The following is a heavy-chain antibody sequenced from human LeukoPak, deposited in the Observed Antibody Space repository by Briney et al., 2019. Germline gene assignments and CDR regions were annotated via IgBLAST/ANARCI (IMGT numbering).Heavy chain of an antibody. CDR1: GGSISSYY. Sequence: SETLSLTCTVSGGSISSYYWSWIRQPPGKGLEWIGYIYYSGSTNYNPSLKSRVTISVDTSKNQFSLKLSSVTAADTAVYYCARHYDILTGYYDYWGQGTLVTVSS. J-gene: IGHJ4*02. CDR2: IYYSGST. CDR3: ARHYDILTGYYDY. V-gene: IGHV4-59*08. D-gene: IGHD3-9*01.